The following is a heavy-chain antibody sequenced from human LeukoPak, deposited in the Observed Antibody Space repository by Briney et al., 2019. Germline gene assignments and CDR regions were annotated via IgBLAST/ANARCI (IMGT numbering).Heavy chain of an antibody. V-gene: IGHV3-64*04. J-gene: IGHJ4*02. CDR1: GFTFKDYA. D-gene: IGHD3-10*01. CDR3: ARAPMVRGIGYYFDC. CDR2: ISYNGDST. Sequence: GGSLRLSCSASGFTFKDYAMHWVRQAPGKGLEYVSAISYNGDSTYYADSVKGRFTISRDSSKNTLSLQMNSLRAEDTAVYYCARAPMVRGIGYYFDCWGQGTLVTVSS.